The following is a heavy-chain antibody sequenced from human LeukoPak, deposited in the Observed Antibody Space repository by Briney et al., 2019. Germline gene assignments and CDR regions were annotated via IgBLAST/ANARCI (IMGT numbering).Heavy chain of an antibody. Sequence: GGSLRLSCAASGFTFSSYGMHWVRQAPGKGLEWVSAISVSGNTYHADSVKGRFTISRDSSKNTLYLQMNRLRAEDAAVYYCAKAPVTTCSGAYCYPFDYWGQGTLVTVSS. CDR1: GFTFSSYG. CDR2: ISVSGNT. CDR3: AKAPVTTCSGAYCYPFDY. D-gene: IGHD2-21*01. J-gene: IGHJ4*02. V-gene: IGHV3-23*01.